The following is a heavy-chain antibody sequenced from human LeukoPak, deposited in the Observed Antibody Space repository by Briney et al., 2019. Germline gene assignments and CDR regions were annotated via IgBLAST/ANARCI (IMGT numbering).Heavy chain of an antibody. D-gene: IGHD3-22*01. Sequence: PSETLSLTCTVSGGSISGYYWSWIRQPPGKGLEWIGYIYYSGSTNYNPSLQSRVTISVDTSKNQFSLKLSSVTAADTAVYYCASANYYDSSAYYYHNWFDPWGQGTLVTVSS. CDR1: GGSISGYY. J-gene: IGHJ5*02. CDR3: ASANYYDSSAYYYHNWFDP. V-gene: IGHV4-59*08. CDR2: IYYSGST.